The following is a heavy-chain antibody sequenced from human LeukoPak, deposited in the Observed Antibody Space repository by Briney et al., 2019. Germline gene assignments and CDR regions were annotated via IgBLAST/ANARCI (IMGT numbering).Heavy chain of an antibody. V-gene: IGHV3-15*01. CDR2: IKSKTDGGTT. J-gene: IGHJ4*02. Sequence: PGGSLRLSCAASGFTFSNAWMSWVRQAPGKGLEWVGHIKSKTDGGTTDYATPVKGRFTISRDDSKNTLYLQMNSLKTEDTAVYYCTTEVQWLDLQFFDYWGQGTLVTVSS. CDR1: GFTFSNAW. D-gene: IGHD6-19*01. CDR3: TTEVQWLDLQFFDY.